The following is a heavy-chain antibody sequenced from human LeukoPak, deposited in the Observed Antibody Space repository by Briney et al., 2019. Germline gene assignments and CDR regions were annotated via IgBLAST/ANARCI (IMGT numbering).Heavy chain of an antibody. J-gene: IGHJ3*02. CDR3: ARLTGATSNDAIDI. CDR1: SLSISTGGYY. V-gene: IGHV4-31*11. D-gene: IGHD5-12*01. Sequence: PSQTLSLTCAVSSLSISTGGYYWSWIRQHPGKGLEWIGHIFYSGSTYYNPSLKSRVTIMVDMSNNHFSLKLTSVTAADTAVYYCARLTGATSNDAIDIWGQGTMVTVPS. CDR2: IFYSGST.